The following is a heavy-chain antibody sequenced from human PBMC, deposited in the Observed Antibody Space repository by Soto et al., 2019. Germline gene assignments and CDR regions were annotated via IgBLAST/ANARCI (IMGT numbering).Heavy chain of an antibody. CDR3: ARALRFLEWSLIDY. CDR1: GGSISSCGYY. Sequence: QVQLQESGPGLVKPSQTLSLTCNISGGSISSCGYYWSWLLQHPGKGLEWIGYIDYSGSTYYNQSLKSRVTISVDTSKNQFTRKLSSVTAADTAVYYGARALRFLEWSLIDYWGQGTLVAVSS. V-gene: IGHV4-31*03. CDR2: IDYSGST. D-gene: IGHD3-3*01. J-gene: IGHJ4*02.